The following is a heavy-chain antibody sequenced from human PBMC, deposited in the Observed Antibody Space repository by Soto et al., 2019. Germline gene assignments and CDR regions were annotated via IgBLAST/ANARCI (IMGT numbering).Heavy chain of an antibody. CDR3: ARDLGVRLFDY. J-gene: IGHJ4*02. V-gene: IGHV3-33*01. Sequence: GGSLRRSCAASGFTFSSYGMHWVRQAPGKGLEWVAVIWYDGSNKYYADSVKGRFTISRDNSKNTLYLQMNSLRAEDTAVYYCARDLGVRLFDYWGQGTLVTVSS. D-gene: IGHD2-8*01. CDR1: GFTFSSYG. CDR2: IWYDGSNK.